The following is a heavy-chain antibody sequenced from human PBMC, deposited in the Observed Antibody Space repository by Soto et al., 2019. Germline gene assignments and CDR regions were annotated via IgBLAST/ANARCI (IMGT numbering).Heavy chain of an antibody. CDR3: ARVRDLTGVYYFDY. D-gene: IGHD3-9*01. Sequence: QVQLQESGPGLVKPSQTLSLTCTVSGGSISSGGYYWSWIRQHPGKGLEWIGYIYYSGSTYYNPSLKSRVSISVDTSKNQFSLKLSSVTAADTAVYCCARVRDLTGVYYFDYWGQGTLVTVSS. V-gene: IGHV4-31*03. CDR1: GGSISSGGYY. J-gene: IGHJ4*02. CDR2: IYYSGST.